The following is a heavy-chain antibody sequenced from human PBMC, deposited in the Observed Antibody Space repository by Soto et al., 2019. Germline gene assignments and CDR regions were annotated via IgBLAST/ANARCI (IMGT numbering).Heavy chain of an antibody. CDR3: AKAHTFGFYYFTGGDY. J-gene: IGHJ4*02. D-gene: IGHD3-22*01. Sequence: EVQLLESGGGLVQPGGSLRLSCGASGFNFRLYPMAWVRQAPGKGLEWVSSISGSGGSTFYADSVKGRFTISRDNSKNTLYLQMDTLRAGDSAVYYCAKAHTFGFYYFTGGDYWGQGTLVTVSS. V-gene: IGHV3-23*01. CDR1: GFNFRLYP. CDR2: ISGSGGST.